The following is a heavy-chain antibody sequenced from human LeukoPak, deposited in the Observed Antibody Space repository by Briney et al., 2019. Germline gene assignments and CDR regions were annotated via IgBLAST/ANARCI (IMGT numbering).Heavy chain of an antibody. V-gene: IGHV4-39*01. Sequence: SETLSLTCTVSGGSISSSSYYWGWIRQPPGNGLAWIGSIYYSGSTYYNPSLKSRVNISVDTSKNQFSLKLSSVTAADTAVYYCSRHAPLRFPTIGYWGQGTLVTVSS. CDR1: GGSISSSSYY. CDR2: IYYSGST. J-gene: IGHJ4*02. CDR3: SRHAPLRFPTIGY. D-gene: IGHD3-3*01.